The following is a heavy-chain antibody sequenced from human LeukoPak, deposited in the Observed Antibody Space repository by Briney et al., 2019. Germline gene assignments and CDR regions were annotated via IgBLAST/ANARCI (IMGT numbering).Heavy chain of an antibody. Sequence: GRSLGLSCAASGFTFSSYAMHWVRQAPGKGLEWVAVISYDGSNKYYADSVKGRFTISRDNSKNTLYLQMNSLRAEDTAVYYCARERLVRGNWFDPWGQGTLVTVSS. J-gene: IGHJ5*02. D-gene: IGHD3-10*01. CDR1: GFTFSSYA. V-gene: IGHV3-30-3*01. CDR2: ISYDGSNK. CDR3: ARERLVRGNWFDP.